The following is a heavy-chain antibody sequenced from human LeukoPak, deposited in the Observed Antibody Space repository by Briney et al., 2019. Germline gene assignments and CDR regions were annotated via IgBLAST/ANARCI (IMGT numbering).Heavy chain of an antibody. D-gene: IGHD3-10*01. V-gene: IGHV4-34*01. Sequence: SETMSLTCAVYGGSFSGHYWSWIRQSPGKGLEWIGEINDSGSTNYNPSLKGRVTISVDTSKSQFSLKLSSVTAADTALYYCSRAEVRGVLPDVRRYWGQGTLVTVSS. CDR3: SRAEVRGVLPDVRRY. CDR2: INDSGST. CDR1: GGSFSGHY. J-gene: IGHJ4*02.